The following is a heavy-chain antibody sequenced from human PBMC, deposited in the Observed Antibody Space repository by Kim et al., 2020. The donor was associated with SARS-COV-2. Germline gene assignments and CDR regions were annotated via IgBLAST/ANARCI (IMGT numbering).Heavy chain of an antibody. D-gene: IGHD3-10*01. CDR1: GFTFDDYA. Sequence: GGSLRLSCAASGFTFDDYAMHWVRQAPGKGLEWVSGISWNSGSIGYADSVKGRFTISRDNAKNSLYLQMNSLRAEDTALYYCAKDINGYYGSGSYYKAPTQPGNYYYGMDVWGQGTTVTVSS. V-gene: IGHV3-9*01. CDR3: AKDINGYYGSGSYYKAPTQPGNYYYGMDV. CDR2: ISWNSGSI. J-gene: IGHJ6*02.